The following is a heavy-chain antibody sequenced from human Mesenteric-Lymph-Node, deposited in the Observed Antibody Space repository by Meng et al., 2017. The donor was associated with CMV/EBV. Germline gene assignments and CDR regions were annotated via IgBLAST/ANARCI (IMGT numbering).Heavy chain of an antibody. V-gene: IGHV3-13*03. CDR2: IGTAGDT. CDR1: GFTFSSYD. CDR3: AKVTRYCTNGVCFDY. D-gene: IGHD2-8*01. Sequence: GGSLRLSCAACGFTFSSYDMHWVRQATGKGLEWVSAIGTAGDTYYPGSVKGQFTISRENAKNTLYLQMNSLRAEDTAVYYCAKVTRYCTNGVCFDYWGQGTLVTVSS. J-gene: IGHJ4*02.